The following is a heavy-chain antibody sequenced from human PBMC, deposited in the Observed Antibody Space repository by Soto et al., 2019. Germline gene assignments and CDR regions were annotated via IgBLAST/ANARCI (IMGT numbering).Heavy chain of an antibody. CDR3: ARKGYSSSSPYYYMDV. Sequence: SETLSLTCTVSGGSISSGGYYWSWIRQHPGKGLEWIGYIYYSGSTYYNPSLKSRVTISVDTSKNQFSLKLSSVTAADTAVYYCARKGYSSSSPYYYMDVWGKGTTVTVSS. J-gene: IGHJ6*03. D-gene: IGHD6-6*01. CDR1: GGSISSGGYY. V-gene: IGHV4-31*03. CDR2: IYYSGST.